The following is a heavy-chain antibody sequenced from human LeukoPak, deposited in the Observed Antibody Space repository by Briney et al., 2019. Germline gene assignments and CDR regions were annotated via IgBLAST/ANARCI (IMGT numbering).Heavy chain of an antibody. Sequence: SQTLSLTCTVSGGSISSYYSGWIRQPPGKGLEWIGYIYYSGSTNYNPSLKSRATIPVDTSKNQFSLRLSSVTAADTAVYCCARLQHDYYYYGMDVWGQGTTVTVSS. CDR3: ARLQHDYYYYGMDV. CDR2: IYYSGST. D-gene: IGHD2-2*01. V-gene: IGHV4-59*08. J-gene: IGHJ6*02. CDR1: GGSISSYY.